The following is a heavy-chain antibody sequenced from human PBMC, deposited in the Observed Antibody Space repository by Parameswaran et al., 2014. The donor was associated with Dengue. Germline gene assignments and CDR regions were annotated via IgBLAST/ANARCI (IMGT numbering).Heavy chain of an antibody. CDR1: GYTFTGYY. J-gene: IGHJ5*02. V-gene: IGHV1-2*02. CDR2: INPNSGGT. D-gene: IGHD3-10*01. Sequence: ASVKVSCKASGYTFTGYYMHWVRQAPGQGLEWMGWINPNSGGTNYAQKFQGRVTMTRDTSISTAYMELSRLRSDDTAVYYCARRAYGSGSYENWFDPWGQGTLVTVSS. CDR3: ARRAYGSGSYENWFDP.